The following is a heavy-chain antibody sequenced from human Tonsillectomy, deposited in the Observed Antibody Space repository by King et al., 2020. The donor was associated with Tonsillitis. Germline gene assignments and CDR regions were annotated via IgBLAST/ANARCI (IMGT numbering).Heavy chain of an antibody. Sequence: VQLVESGGGLVQPGGSLRLSCSASGFTFSIYQMNWVRQAPGKGLEWVSYISNSGSPIYYADSVKGRFTISRDNAKNSLYLQINSLRAEDTAIYYCARDDGLRWPYYYMDVWGKGTTVIVSS. V-gene: IGHV3-48*03. J-gene: IGHJ6*03. D-gene: IGHD4-23*01. CDR1: GFTFSIYQ. CDR2: ISNSGSPI. CDR3: ARDDGLRWPYYYMDV.